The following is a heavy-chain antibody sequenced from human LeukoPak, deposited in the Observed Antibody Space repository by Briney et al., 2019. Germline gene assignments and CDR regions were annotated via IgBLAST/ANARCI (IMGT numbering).Heavy chain of an antibody. CDR2: IGTAGDT. CDR1: GFTFSSYD. CDR3: ARWGYYVESGLDY. J-gene: IGHJ4*02. D-gene: IGHD1-26*01. Sequence: TGGSLRLSCAASGFTFSSYDMHWVRHATGKGLEWVSAIGTAGDTYYPGSVKGRFTISRENAKNSLYLQMNSLRAGDTAVYYCARWGYYVESGLDYWGQGTLVTVSS. V-gene: IGHV3-13*04.